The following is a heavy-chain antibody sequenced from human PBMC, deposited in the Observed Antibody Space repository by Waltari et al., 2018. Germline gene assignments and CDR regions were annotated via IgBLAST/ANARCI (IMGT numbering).Heavy chain of an antibody. J-gene: IGHJ3*02. CDR3: WQQRSAAGPDI. CDR2: IYSGGNT. CDR1: GFTVRTNF. V-gene: IGHV3-53*01. D-gene: IGHD6-13*01. Sequence: EVQLVESGGNLIQPGGSLRLSCAASGFTVRTNFISWVRQAPGKGLEWVSSIYSGGNTYYAGSVKGRFTISRDNYKNMVYLEMNSLRAEDTAVYYCWQQRSAAGPDIWGQGTMVTVSS.